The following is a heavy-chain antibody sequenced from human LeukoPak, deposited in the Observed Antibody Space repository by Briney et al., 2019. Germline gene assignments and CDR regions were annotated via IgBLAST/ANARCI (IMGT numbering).Heavy chain of an antibody. V-gene: IGHV4-28*03. Sequence: SDTLSLTCAVSGYSITSSNWWGWVRQPPREGPEMIGYIYYSGSTYHNPSLKSRVTMSVDTSKNQFSLKVTSVTAVDTAVYYCARGATVTTGNAFDIWGQGTMVTVSS. CDR2: IYYSGST. CDR1: GYSITSSNW. CDR3: ARGATVTTGNAFDI. J-gene: IGHJ3*02. D-gene: IGHD4-17*01.